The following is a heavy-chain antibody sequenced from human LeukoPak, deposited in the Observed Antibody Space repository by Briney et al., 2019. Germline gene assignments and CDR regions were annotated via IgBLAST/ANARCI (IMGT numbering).Heavy chain of an antibody. V-gene: IGHV4-39*07. CDR3: ARGDSSGWYFWD. CDR1: GGSISSNNYY. J-gene: IGHJ4*02. CDR2: INHSGST. D-gene: IGHD6-19*01. Sequence: PSETLSLTCTVSGGSISSNNYYWGWIRQPPGKGLEWIAEINHSGSTNYNPSLKSRVTISGDTSKNQFSLKLSSVTAADTAVYYCARGDSSGWYFWDWGQGTLVTVSS.